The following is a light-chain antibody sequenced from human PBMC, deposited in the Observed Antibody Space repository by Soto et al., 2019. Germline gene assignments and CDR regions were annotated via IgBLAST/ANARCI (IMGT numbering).Light chain of an antibody. V-gene: IGKV1-5*03. J-gene: IGKJ1*01. Sequence: DIQMTQSPSTLSASVGDRVTITCRASQSISSWLAWYQQKPGKAPKLLIYKASSLESGVPSRFSGSGSGTEFTLTISSLQPDVFATYYGQQYGETFGQGTKVEIK. CDR2: KAS. CDR1: QSISSW. CDR3: QQYGET.